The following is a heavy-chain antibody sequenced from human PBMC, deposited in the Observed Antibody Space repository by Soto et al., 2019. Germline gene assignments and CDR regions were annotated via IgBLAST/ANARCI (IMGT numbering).Heavy chain of an antibody. D-gene: IGHD3-22*01. CDR3: AKDQSYYYDSSGYYPCWFDP. CDR2: ISGSGGST. CDR1: GFTFSSYA. Sequence: GGSLRLSCAASGFTFSSYAMSWVRQAPGKGLEWVSAISGSGGSTYYADSVKGRFTVSGDNSKNTLYLQMNSLRAEDTAVYYCAKDQSYYYDSSGYYPCWFDPWGQGTLVTVSS. J-gene: IGHJ5*02. V-gene: IGHV3-23*01.